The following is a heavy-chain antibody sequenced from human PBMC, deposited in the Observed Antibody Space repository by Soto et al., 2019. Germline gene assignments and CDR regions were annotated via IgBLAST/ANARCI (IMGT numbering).Heavy chain of an antibody. CDR2: IYYSGST. CDR3: AIHGSGSYYNNRFAP. CDR1: GDSISSSSYY. V-gene: IGHV4-39*01. D-gene: IGHD3-10*01. Sequence: SETLYLTCTVSGDSISSSSYYWGWIRQPPGKGLEWIGSIYYSGSTYYNPSLKSRVTISVDTSKNQFSLKLSSVTAADTAVYYCAIHGSGSYYNNRFAPRGQGTLVPGSS. J-gene: IGHJ5*02.